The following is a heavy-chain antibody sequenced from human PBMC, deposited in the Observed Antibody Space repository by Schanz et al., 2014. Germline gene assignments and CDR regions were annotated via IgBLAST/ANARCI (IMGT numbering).Heavy chain of an antibody. CDR3: ARRLRGFDY. V-gene: IGHV4-30-4*07. J-gene: IGHJ4*02. CDR2: IYYRGTT. CDR1: GDSISGGGYS. D-gene: IGHD4-17*01. Sequence: QVQLQESGPGLVKPSETLSLTCTVSGDSISGGGYSWSWIRQAPGGGLEWIGYIYYRGTTHYNPSLESRVTISIDKSTAQLSLKLTSVTAADTAVYYCARRLRGFDYWGQGTLVTVSS.